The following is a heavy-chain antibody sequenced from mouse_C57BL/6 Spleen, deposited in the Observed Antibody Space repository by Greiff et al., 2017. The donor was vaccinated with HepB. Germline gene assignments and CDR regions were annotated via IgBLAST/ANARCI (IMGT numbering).Heavy chain of an antibody. D-gene: IGHD1-1*01. CDR3: TTGYGSSWYYFDY. CDR1: GFNIKDDY. V-gene: IGHV14-4*01. Sequence: EVKLQESGAELVRPGASVKLSCTASGFNIKDDYMHWVKQRPEQGLEWIGWIDPENGDTEYASKFQGKATITADTSSNTAYLQLSSLTSEDTAVYYCTTGYGSSWYYFDYWGQGTTLTVSS. J-gene: IGHJ2*01. CDR2: IDPENGDT.